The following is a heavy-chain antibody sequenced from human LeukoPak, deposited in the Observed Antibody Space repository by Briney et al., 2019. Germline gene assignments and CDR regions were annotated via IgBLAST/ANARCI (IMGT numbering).Heavy chain of an antibody. V-gene: IGHV3-48*03. CDR1: GFTFRSYE. CDR3: ARDPPPYSSGWHGSV. Sequence: GGSLRLSCAASGFTFRSYEMNWVRQAPGKGLEWVSYISRSGTTIYYVDSVKGRFTISRDNAKNSLYLQMNSLRAEDTAVYYCARDPPPYSSGWHGSVWGQGTLVTVSS. CDR2: ISRSGTTI. D-gene: IGHD6-19*01. J-gene: IGHJ4*02.